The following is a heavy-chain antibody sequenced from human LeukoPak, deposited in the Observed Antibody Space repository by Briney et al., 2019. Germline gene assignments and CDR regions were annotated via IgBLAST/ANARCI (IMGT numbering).Heavy chain of an antibody. CDR2: IGYGGSNK. Sequence: PGGSLRLSCAASGFTLRSYGMHWVRQAPGKGLEWVAVIGYGGSNKYYADSVKGRFAISRDNSKNTLYLQMNSLRAEDTAVYYCARDSNYYDRDWFDPWGQGTLVTVSS. V-gene: IGHV3-33*08. D-gene: IGHD3-22*01. CDR1: GFTLRSYG. CDR3: ARDSNYYDRDWFDP. J-gene: IGHJ5*02.